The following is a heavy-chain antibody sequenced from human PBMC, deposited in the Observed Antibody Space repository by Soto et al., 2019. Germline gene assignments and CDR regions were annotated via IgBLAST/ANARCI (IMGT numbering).Heavy chain of an antibody. D-gene: IGHD3-10*01. V-gene: IGHV3-7*01. CDR1: GFTFSTSW. J-gene: IGHJ4*02. Sequence: EVQLVESGGVWVQPGGSLRVSCAASGFTFSTSWMNWVRQAPGKGLEWVANINGDGSEEYYVDSVRGRFTISRDNVKNSLFLQMNSLRAEDTAVYYCAAGFPPDYWGQGTLVTVSS. CDR2: INGDGSEE. CDR3: AAGFPPDY.